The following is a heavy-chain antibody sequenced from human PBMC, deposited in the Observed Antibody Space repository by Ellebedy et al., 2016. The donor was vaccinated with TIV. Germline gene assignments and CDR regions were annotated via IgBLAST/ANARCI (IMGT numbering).Heavy chain of an antibody. V-gene: IGHV4-59*12. Sequence: SETLSLXXTVSGGSISSYYWSWIRQPPGKGLEWIGYIYYSGSTNYNPSLKSRVTISVDTSKNQFSLKLSSVTAADTAVYYCARDLEETLRPTGDPGYYYYYGMDVWGQGTTVTVSS. CDR3: ARDLEETLRPTGDPGYYYYYGMDV. D-gene: IGHD7-27*01. CDR2: IYYSGST. CDR1: GGSISSYY. J-gene: IGHJ6*02.